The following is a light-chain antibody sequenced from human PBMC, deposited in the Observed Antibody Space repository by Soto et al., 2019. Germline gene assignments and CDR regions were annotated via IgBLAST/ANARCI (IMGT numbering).Light chain of an antibody. J-gene: IGKJ5*01. CDR3: QQYSKWPIT. Sequence: MVMTQSPAILSLSPGESATLSCRASQSVNSKYLAWYQQHPGQPPRLIIYGISTRATGIPARFSGSESGTECSLTISSLQSEDVAVYYCQQYSKWPITFGQGTRLEIK. CDR2: GIS. CDR1: QSVNSKY. V-gene: IGKV3-15*01.